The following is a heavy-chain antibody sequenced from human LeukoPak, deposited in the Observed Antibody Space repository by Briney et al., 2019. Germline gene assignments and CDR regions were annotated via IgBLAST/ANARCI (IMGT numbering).Heavy chain of an antibody. CDR2: TNHSGST. Sequence: SETLSLTCAVYGGSFSGYYWSWIRQPPGKGLEWIGETNHSGSTNYNPSLKSRVTISVDTSKNQFSLKLSSVTAADTAVYYCARGVWLRMGYYYGMDVWGQGTTVTVSS. J-gene: IGHJ6*02. CDR3: ARGVWLRMGYYYGMDV. V-gene: IGHV4-34*01. D-gene: IGHD5-12*01. CDR1: GGSFSGYY.